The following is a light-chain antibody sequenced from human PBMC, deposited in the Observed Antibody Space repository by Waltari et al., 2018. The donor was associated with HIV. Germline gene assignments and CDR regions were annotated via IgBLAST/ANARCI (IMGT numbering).Light chain of an antibody. J-gene: IGLJ1*01. Sequence: QSVLTQPPSASGTPGQRVTISCSGSSSNIGTNGVSWFQQLQGTAPKLLIFTNNHRLSGVPDRFSGSKSGTSASLTISGLRSEDEAYYFCAAWDDSLIGLVFGTGTKVTFL. CDR1: SSNIGTNG. CDR2: TNN. V-gene: IGLV1-44*01. CDR3: AAWDDSLIGLV.